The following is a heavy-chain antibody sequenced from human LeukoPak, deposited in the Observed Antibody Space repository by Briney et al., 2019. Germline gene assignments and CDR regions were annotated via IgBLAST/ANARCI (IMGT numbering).Heavy chain of an antibody. CDR1: GYSISSGYY. CDR2: IYHSGST. D-gene: IGHD6-6*01. Sequence: PSETLYLTCAVSGYSISSGYYWGWIRQPPGKGLEWIGSIYHSGSTYYNPSLKRRVTISVDTSKNQVSLKLSSVTAADTAVYYCASKRDIAARPLDYWGQGTLVTVSS. J-gene: IGHJ4*02. CDR3: ASKRDIAARPLDY. V-gene: IGHV4-38-2*01.